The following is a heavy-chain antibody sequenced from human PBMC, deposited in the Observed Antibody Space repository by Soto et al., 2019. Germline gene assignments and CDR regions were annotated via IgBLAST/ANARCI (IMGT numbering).Heavy chain of an antibody. Sequence: QVQLQESGPGLVKPSQTLSLTCTVSGGSISSGGYYWSWIRQHPGKSLEWIGYIYYSGSTYYNPSLKSRVTKSVDTSKNQFALKLSSVTAADTAVYYCARVGCSGGSCYYFDYWGQGTLVTVSS. D-gene: IGHD2-15*01. V-gene: IGHV4-31*03. CDR3: ARVGCSGGSCYYFDY. CDR2: IYYSGST. J-gene: IGHJ4*02. CDR1: GGSISSGGYY.